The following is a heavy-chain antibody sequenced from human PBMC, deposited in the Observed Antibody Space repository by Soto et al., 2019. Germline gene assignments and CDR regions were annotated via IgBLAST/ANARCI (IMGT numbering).Heavy chain of an antibody. Sequence: GGSLRLSCAASDFDFSSYGIHWVRQAPGKGLEWVAASSYDGRETFYADSAKGRFTVSKEMSKNTAFLQMNALRHEDTAVYFCARDSGWPILNFDNWGQGTPLTVS. V-gene: IGHV3-30*03. CDR3: ARDSGWPILNFDN. CDR2: SSYDGRET. D-gene: IGHD3-10*01. J-gene: IGHJ4*02. CDR1: DFDFSSYG.